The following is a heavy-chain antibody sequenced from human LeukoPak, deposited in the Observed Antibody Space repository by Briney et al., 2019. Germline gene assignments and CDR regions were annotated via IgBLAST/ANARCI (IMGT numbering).Heavy chain of an antibody. D-gene: IGHD6-13*01. J-gene: IGHJ3*02. CDR1: GFTFSSYA. CDR2: ISHSSSGT. V-gene: IGHV3-21*01. CDR3: AREHSSSWYVVGPSGAFDI. Sequence: GGSLRLSCAGSGFTFSSYAMSWVRQAPGKGLEWVSAISHSSSGTYYADSVKGRFTISRDNAKNSLYLQMNSLRAEDTAVYYCAREHSSSWYVVGPSGAFDIWGQGTMVTVSS.